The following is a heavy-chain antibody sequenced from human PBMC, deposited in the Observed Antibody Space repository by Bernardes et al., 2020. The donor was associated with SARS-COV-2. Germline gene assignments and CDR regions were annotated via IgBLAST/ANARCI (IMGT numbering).Heavy chain of an antibody. CDR1: GYTFTGYY. V-gene: IGHV1-2*02. CDR2: INPNSGGT. CDR3: ARSIGSIAAALFYYFNN. D-gene: IGHD6-13*01. J-gene: IGHJ4*02. Sequence: ASVKVSCKASGYTFTGYYMQWVRQAPGQGLEWMGWINPNSGGTNYAQKFQGRVTMTRDTSIGTAYMELTRLTSDDTAVYYCARSIGSIAAALFYYFNNWGQGTLVTVSS.